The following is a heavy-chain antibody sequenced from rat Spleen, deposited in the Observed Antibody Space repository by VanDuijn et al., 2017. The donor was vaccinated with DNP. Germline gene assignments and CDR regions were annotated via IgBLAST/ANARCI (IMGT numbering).Heavy chain of an antibody. J-gene: IGHJ2*01. CDR1: GYSISSNY. CDR2: ISYSGST. CDR3: ARWVRYFDY. D-gene: IGHD1-1*01. V-gene: IGHV3-1*01. Sequence: EVLLQESGPGLVKPSQSLSLTCSVTGYSISSNYWGWIRKFPGNKMEWMGYISYSGSTRYNPSLKSRISITRDTSENQFFLHLNSVTTEDTATYYCARWVRYFDYWGQGVMVTVSS.